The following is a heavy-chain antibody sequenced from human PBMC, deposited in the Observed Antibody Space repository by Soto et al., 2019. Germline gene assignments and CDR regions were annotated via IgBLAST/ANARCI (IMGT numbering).Heavy chain of an antibody. J-gene: IGHJ6*02. D-gene: IGHD6-6*01. V-gene: IGHV3-43*01. CDR3: AKDIGIAARMSYGMDV. CDR1: GFTFDDYT. CDR2: ISWDGGST. Sequence: GGSLRLSCAASGFTFDDYTMHWVRQAPGKGLEWVSLISWDGGSTYYADSVKGRFTISRDNSKNSLCLQMNSLRTEDTALYYCAKDIGIAARMSYGMDVWGQGTTVTVSS.